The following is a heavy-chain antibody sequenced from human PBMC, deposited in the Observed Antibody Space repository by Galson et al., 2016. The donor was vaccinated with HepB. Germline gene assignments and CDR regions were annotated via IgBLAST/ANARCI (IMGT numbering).Heavy chain of an antibody. V-gene: IGHV2-70*01. D-gene: IGHD3-10*01. CDR3: ARIRASGSAFYFDY. CDR1: GLSLTTSGMC. Sequence: PALVKPTQTLTLTCSFSGLSLTTSGMCVSWIRQPPGKALEWLALIDWDDGKYYTPSLKTRLTISKDTAKNQVVLTMTNMDTVDTATYYCARIRASGSAFYFDYWGQGTLATVSS. CDR2: IDWDDGK. J-gene: IGHJ4*02.